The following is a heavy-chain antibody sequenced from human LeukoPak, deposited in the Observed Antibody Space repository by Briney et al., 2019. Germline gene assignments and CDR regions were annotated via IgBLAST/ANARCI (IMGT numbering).Heavy chain of an antibody. CDR1: GFTFSNYN. D-gene: IGHD1-26*01. V-gene: IGHV3-21*01. J-gene: IGHJ3*02. CDR3: ARALPSPLYSGSYADAFDI. CDR2: ISSSSSYI. Sequence: KPGGSLRLSCAASGFTFSNYNMNWVRQAPGKGLEWVSSISSSSSYISYADSVKGRFTISRDNAKNSLYLQMNSLRAEDTAVYYCARALPSPLYSGSYADAFDIWGQGTMVTVSS.